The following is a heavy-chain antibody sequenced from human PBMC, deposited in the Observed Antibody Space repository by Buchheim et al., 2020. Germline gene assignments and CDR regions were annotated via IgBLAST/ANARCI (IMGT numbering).Heavy chain of an antibody. CDR1: GYSFTSYW. V-gene: IGHV5-10-1*01. J-gene: IGHJ6*02. Sequence: EVQLVQSGAEVKKPGESLRISCKGSGYSFTSYWISWVRQMPGKGLEWMGRIDPSDSYTNYSPSFQGHVTISADKSISTAYPQWSSLKASDIAMYYCARKPLLSPNYYYYGMDVWGQGTT. CDR3: ARKPLLSPNYYYYGMDV. CDR2: IDPSDSYT.